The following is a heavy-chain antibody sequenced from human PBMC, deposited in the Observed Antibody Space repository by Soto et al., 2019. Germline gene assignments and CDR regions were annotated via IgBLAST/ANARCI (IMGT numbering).Heavy chain of an antibody. J-gene: IGHJ6*02. CDR3: ARVGGGGYCSGGSCYLYYYGMDV. CDR2: IIPIFGTA. V-gene: IGHV1-69*12. Sequence: QVQLVQSGAEVKKPGSSVKVSCKASGGTFSSYAISWVRQAPGQGLEWMGGIIPIFGTANYAQKFQGRVTITADESTSTAYMELSSLRSEDTAVYYCARVGGGGYCSGGSCYLYYYGMDVWGQGTTVTVSS. CDR1: GGTFSSYA. D-gene: IGHD2-15*01.